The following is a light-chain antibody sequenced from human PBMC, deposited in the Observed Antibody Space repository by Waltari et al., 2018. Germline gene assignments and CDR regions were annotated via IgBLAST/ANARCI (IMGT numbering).Light chain of an antibody. CDR2: DAS. V-gene: IGKV3-11*01. CDR3: QQRSDWPRT. Sequence: EIVLTQSPATLSLSPGDRATLPCRASQSIGTFLAWLQQKPRQAPSLLIYDASYRATDIPARFSGAGSGTDFTLTISSLEPEDFAVYFCQQRSDWPRTFGQGTRVEIK. J-gene: IGKJ1*01. CDR1: QSIGTF.